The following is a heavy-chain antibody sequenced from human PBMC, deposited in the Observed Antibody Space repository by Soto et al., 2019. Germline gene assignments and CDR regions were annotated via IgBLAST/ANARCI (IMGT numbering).Heavy chain of an antibody. Sequence: EVQLVESGGGLVQPGGSLRLSCAASGFTFSNYWMYWVRQAPGKGLEWVSRINSDGSVSSYADSVKGRLPISSDNVKNTMYLQMDSLRAEDTAVYYCARGDCVGCTCYSLAGSFYYYMDVWGKGTTVTVFS. J-gene: IGHJ6*03. CDR1: GFTFSNYW. CDR3: ARGDCVGCTCYSLAGSFYYYMDV. CDR2: INSDGSVS. D-gene: IGHD2-15*01. V-gene: IGHV3-74*02.